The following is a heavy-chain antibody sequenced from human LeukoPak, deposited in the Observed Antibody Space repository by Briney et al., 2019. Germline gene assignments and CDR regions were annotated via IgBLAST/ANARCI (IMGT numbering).Heavy chain of an antibody. J-gene: IGHJ4*02. CDR2: IKQDGSEK. V-gene: IGHV3-7*01. D-gene: IGHD2-15*01. Sequence: PGGSLRLSCGASGFILSSYWMSWVRQAPGKGLEWVANIKQDGSEKYYVDSVKGRFTISRDNAKNSLYLQMNSLRVEDTAIYYCARGGSCSGGNCKYTRKEIDYWGQGTLVTVSS. CDR1: GFILSSYW. CDR3: ARGGSCSGGNCKYTRKEIDY.